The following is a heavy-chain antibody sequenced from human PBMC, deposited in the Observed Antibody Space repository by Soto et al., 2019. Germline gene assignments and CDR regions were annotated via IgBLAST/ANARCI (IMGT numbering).Heavy chain of an antibody. CDR3: ARRREGYYYGLDV. CDR1: RFTFSSYW. V-gene: IGHV3-74*01. CDR2: INSDGSST. D-gene: IGHD1-26*01. Sequence: EERLVESGGGSVQPGGSLRLSCAASRFTFSSYWMYWVRQAPGKGLVWVSRINSDGSSTRYADSVKGRFSISRDNSKSTLYLQMNTLRADDTAVYYCARRREGYYYGLDVWGQGTTVTVS. J-gene: IGHJ6*02.